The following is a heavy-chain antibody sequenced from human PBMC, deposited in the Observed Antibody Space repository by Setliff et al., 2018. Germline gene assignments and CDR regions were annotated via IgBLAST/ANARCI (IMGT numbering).Heavy chain of an antibody. V-gene: IGHV4-61*09. Sequence: SETLSLTCTVSGDSINSRTNYWSWIRQPAGKGPEWIGHIYASWSTNYNPSLKSRVTISVDTSKSQFSLKLSSVTAADTAVYYCARHATYYYGSGNLPFDSWGQGTLVTVSS. CDR3: ARHATYYYGSGNLPFDS. J-gene: IGHJ4*02. CDR1: GDSINSRTNY. CDR2: IYASWST. D-gene: IGHD3-10*01.